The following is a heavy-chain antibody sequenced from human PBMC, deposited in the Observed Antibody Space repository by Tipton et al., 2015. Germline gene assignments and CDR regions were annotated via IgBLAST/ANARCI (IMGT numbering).Heavy chain of an antibody. Sequence: QVQLVQSGAEVKKPGASVKISCKASGYTFTSYYMHWVRQAPGQGLEWMGVINPSGGSTSYAQKFQGRVTMTSDTSTSTTYMELRTLRSDDTAVYFCARWGPYHYYGMDVWGQGTTVTVS. J-gene: IGHJ6*02. CDR3: ARWGPYHYYGMDV. CDR1: GYTFTSYY. D-gene: IGHD7-27*01. CDR2: INPSGGST. V-gene: IGHV1-46*01.